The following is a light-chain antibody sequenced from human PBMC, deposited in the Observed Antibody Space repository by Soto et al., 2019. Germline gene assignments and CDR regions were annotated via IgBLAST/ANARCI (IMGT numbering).Light chain of an antibody. Sequence: EIVMTQSPATLSVSPGERATLSCRASRSVSSNVAWYQQKPGQAHRLLIYGASTRATGIPARLSGSGSETKFTLTISSLQSEDFAVYYCQQYNDWPRTFGQGTKVEIK. CDR3: QQYNDWPRT. V-gene: IGKV3-15*01. J-gene: IGKJ1*01. CDR2: GAS. CDR1: RSVSSN.